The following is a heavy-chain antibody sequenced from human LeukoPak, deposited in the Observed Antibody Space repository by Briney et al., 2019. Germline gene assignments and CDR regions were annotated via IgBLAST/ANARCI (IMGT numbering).Heavy chain of an antibody. V-gene: IGHV4-34*01. CDR2: INHSGST. J-gene: IGHJ4*02. CDR1: GGSFSGYY. D-gene: IGHD4-17*01. CDR3: ARALWDYGDYVSVY. Sequence: SETLSLTCAVYGGSFSGYYWSWIRQPPGKGLEWIGEINHSGSTNYNPSLKSRVTITVDTSKNQFSLKLSSVTAADTAVYYCARALWDYGDYVSVYWGQGTLVTVSS.